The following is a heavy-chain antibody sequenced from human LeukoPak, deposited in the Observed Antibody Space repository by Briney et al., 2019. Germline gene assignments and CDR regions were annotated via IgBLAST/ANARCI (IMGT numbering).Heavy chain of an antibody. V-gene: IGHV4-59*01. D-gene: IGHD3/OR15-3a*01. CDR2: IYYTWST. J-gene: IGHJ4*02. CDR3: ARYEEFSTGYSASSPRHYFGH. Sequence: SETLSLTCTVSGDSLDSYYWSWIRQPPGKGLECIGHIYYTWSTYYKPSLESRVTISVDTAKNQISLKLSSVTAADTAVYYCARYEEFSTGYSASSPRHYFGHWGQGTLVIVSS. CDR1: GDSLDSYY.